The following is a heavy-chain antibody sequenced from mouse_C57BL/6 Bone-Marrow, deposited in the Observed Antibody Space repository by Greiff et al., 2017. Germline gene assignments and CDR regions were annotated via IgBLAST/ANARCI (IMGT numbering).Heavy chain of an antibody. CDR2: LYPGSGNT. Sequence: LQESGAELVRPGASVKLSCKASGYTFTDYYINWVKQRPGQGLEWIARLYPGSGNTYYNEKFKGKATLTAEKSSSTAYMQLSSLTSEDSAVYFCARQLRPDYYAMNYWGQGTSVTVSS. CDR1: GYTFTDYY. V-gene: IGHV1-76*01. CDR3: ARQLRPDYYAMNY. J-gene: IGHJ4*01. D-gene: IGHD3-2*02.